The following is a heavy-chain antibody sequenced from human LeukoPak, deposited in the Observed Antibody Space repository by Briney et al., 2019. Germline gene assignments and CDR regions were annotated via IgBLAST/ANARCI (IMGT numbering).Heavy chain of an antibody. CDR3: ARTRASSSSRFLEWLRNRYYFDY. CDR2: IYHSGST. CDR1: GYSISSGYY. D-gene: IGHD3-3*01. J-gene: IGHJ4*02. Sequence: SETLSLTCTVSGYSISSGYYWGWIRQPPGKGLEWIGSIYHSGSTNYNPSLKSRVTISVDTSKNQFSLKLSSVTAADTAVYYCARTRASSSSRFLEWLRNRYYFDYWGQGTLVTVSS. V-gene: IGHV4-38-2*02.